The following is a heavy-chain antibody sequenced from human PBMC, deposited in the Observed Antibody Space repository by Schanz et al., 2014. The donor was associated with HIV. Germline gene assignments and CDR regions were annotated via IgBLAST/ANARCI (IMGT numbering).Heavy chain of an antibody. Sequence: EVQLVESGGGLVHPGRSLRLSCAASGFTFSTYGMHWVRQAPGKGLEWVGRIKSKTDGGTTDYAAPVKGRFTISRDDAKNTLYLQMNSLKTEDTAVYYCALSRPSGYGGSWYFDLWGRGTLVAVSS. CDR1: GFTFSTYG. D-gene: IGHD2-15*01. V-gene: IGHV3-15*01. CDR2: IKSKTDGGTT. J-gene: IGHJ2*01. CDR3: ALSRPSGYGGSWYFDL.